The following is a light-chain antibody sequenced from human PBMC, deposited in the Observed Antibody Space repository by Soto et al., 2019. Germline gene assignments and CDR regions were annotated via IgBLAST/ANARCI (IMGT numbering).Light chain of an antibody. CDR3: QHYNNWPPWT. CDR1: QSVSSN. V-gene: IGKV3-15*01. CDR2: GAS. J-gene: IGKJ1*01. Sequence: EIVMTQSPATLSVSPGERATLSCRASQSVSSNLAWYQQKPGQAPRLLVYGASTRATGIPARFSGSGSGTEFTLTISSLHSEDFAVSYCQHYNNWPPWTFGQGTKVEIK.